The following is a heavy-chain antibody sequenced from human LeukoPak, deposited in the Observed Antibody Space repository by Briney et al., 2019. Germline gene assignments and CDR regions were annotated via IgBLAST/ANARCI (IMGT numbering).Heavy chain of an antibody. V-gene: IGHV3-23*01. J-gene: IGHJ4*02. CDR2: ITDSGGST. D-gene: IGHD4-23*01. CDR1: GFTFSSYA. Sequence: GGSLRLSCAASGFTFSSYAMSWVRQAPGKGLEWVSTITDSGGSTYYADSVKGRFTISRDNSKNTLYLQMNSLRVEDTAVYYCAKDLTRWAFDYWGQGTLVTVSS. CDR3: AKDLTRWAFDY.